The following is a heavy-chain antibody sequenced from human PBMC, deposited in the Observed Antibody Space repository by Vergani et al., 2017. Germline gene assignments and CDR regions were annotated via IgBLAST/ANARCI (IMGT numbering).Heavy chain of an antibody. V-gene: IGHV4-38-2*02. CDR3: ARENXDYVWGSYRYLTDY. Sequence: QVQLQESGPGLVKPSETLTLTCTVSGYSISSGYYWGWIRQPPGKGLEWIGSIYHSGSTYYNPSLKSRVTISVDTSKNQFSLKLSSVTAADTAVYYCARENXDYVWGSYRYLTDYWGQGTLVTVSS. CDR1: GYSISSGYY. J-gene: IGHJ4*02. CDR2: IYHSGST. D-gene: IGHD3-16*02.